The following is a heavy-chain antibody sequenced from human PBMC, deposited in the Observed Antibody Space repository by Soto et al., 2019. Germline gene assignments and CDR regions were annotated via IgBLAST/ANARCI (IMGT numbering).Heavy chain of an antibody. CDR1: GFTFSNYD. CDR3: AKDLQFSGLLSAQTFDY. Sequence: GGSLILSCAASGFTFSNYDMNWVLQAPGKGLECVSSITGSGDSTYYADSVKGRFTISRDKSKSTLYLQMNSLRAEDTAVYYCAKDLQFSGLLSAQTFDYWGQGTQVTVSS. J-gene: IGHJ4*02. CDR2: ITGSGDST. V-gene: IGHV3-23*01. D-gene: IGHD6-19*01.